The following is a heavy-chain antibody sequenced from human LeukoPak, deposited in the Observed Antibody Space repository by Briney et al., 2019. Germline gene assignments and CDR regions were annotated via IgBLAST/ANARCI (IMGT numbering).Heavy chain of an antibody. D-gene: IGHD2-15*01. CDR1: GGSISSYY. Sequence: SETLSLTCTVSGGSISSYYWSWIRQPPGKGLEWIGEINHSGSTNYNPSLKSRVTISVDTSKNQFSLNLSSVAAADTAVYYCARRCSGGSCYSRRGYSYGLFDYWGQGTLVTVSS. J-gene: IGHJ4*02. CDR2: INHSGST. V-gene: IGHV4-34*01. CDR3: ARRCSGGSCYSRRGYSYGLFDY.